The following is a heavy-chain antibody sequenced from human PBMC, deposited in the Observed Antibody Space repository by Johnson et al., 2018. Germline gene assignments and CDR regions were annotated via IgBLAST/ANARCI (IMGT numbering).Heavy chain of an antibody. CDR2: INSDGSST. Sequence: VQLVQSGGGLAPPGGSLRLSCAVSGFTFSSYRMYWVRQGPGKGLVWVSRINSDGSSTSYADSVKGRFTISRDNVKNTLYLQMDSLRADDTAVYYCARVSGYDAFDMWGQGTMVTVSS. CDR1: GFTFSSYR. D-gene: IGHD3-22*01. J-gene: IGHJ3*02. CDR3: ARVSGYDAFDM. V-gene: IGHV3-74*02.